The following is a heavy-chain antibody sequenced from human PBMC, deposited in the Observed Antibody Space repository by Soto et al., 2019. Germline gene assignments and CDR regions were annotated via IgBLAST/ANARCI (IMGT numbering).Heavy chain of an antibody. Sequence: QVQLQESGPGLVKPSETLSLTCTVSGGSVSSGSYYWSWIRQPPGKGLEWIGYMYYGGGTNYNPSLKSRVTISVDTSKNQFSLKLSSVTAADTAVYYCARDRSRDGFDYWGQGTLVTVSS. CDR3: ARDRSRDGFDY. CDR1: GGSVSSGSYY. V-gene: IGHV4-61*01. CDR2: MYYGGGT. J-gene: IGHJ4*02.